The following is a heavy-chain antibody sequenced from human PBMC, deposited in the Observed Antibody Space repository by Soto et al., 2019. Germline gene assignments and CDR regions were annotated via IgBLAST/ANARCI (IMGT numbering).Heavy chain of an antibody. D-gene: IGHD5-18*01. CDR3: ARAHPWIHPTIYYYYGMDV. Sequence: GASVKVSCKASGGTFSSYAISWVRQAPGQGLERMGGIIPILGTANYAQKFQSRVTITADESTSTAYMELSSLRSEDTAVYYCARAHPWIHPTIYYYYGMDVWGQGTTVTVSS. V-gene: IGHV1-69*13. J-gene: IGHJ6*02. CDR2: IIPILGTA. CDR1: GGTFSSYA.